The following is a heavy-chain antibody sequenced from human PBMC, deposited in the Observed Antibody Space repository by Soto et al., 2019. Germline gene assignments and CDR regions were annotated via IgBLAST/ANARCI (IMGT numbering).Heavy chain of an antibody. CDR2: MNPNSGNT. D-gene: IGHD2-2*01. J-gene: IGHJ6*04. CDR3: ATVYQHGADYYYGMDV. CDR1: GYTFTSYD. Sequence: ASVKVSCKASGYTFTSYDINWVRQATGQGLEWMRWMNPNSGNTGYAKKFQGRVTMTRNTSISTAYMELSSLRSEDTAVYYCATVYQHGADYYYGMDVCRKHTTFTVSS. V-gene: IGHV1-8*01.